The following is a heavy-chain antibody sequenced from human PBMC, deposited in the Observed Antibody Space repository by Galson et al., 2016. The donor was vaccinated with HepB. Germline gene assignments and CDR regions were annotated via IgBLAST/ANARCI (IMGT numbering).Heavy chain of an antibody. D-gene: IGHD3-22*01. CDR2: VDWDDNK. CDR3: ARIRRYYYDKSGYYLAQSYYYGMDV. Sequence: PALVKPTQTLTLTCTFSGISVSATGLCVSWIRQPPGKALEWLALVDWDDNKYYSTSLRSRLAIYKDTSKNQVVLTMTNMDPVDTATYYCARIRRYYYDKSGYYLAQSYYYGMDVWGQGTTVAVSS. J-gene: IGHJ6*02. CDR1: GISVSATGLC. V-gene: IGHV2-70*01.